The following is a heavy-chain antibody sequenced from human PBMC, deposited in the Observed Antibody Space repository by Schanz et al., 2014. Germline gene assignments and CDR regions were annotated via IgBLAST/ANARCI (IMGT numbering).Heavy chain of an antibody. CDR3: PREMGSAHLRCFDL. J-gene: IGHJ2*01. V-gene: IGHV3-23*04. Sequence: EVQLVESGGALVQPGGSLRLSCVASGFTFSSYAMNWVRQAPGKGLEWVSGISDSGGSKYYVDSVEGRFTISRDNSKNTLYLQMNNLRAEDTAVYCCPREMGSAHLRCFDLWGRGTLVTVSS. CDR2: ISDSGGSK. CDR1: GFTFSSYA. D-gene: IGHD1-26*01.